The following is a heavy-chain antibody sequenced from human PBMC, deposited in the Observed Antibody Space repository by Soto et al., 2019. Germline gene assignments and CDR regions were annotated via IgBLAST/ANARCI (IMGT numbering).Heavy chain of an antibody. CDR2: IGTAGDT. J-gene: IGHJ3*01. Sequence: GGSLRLSCAASGFTFSSYDMHWVRQATGKGLEWVSAIGTAGDTYYPGSVKGRFTISRDNAKNSLYPQMNSLGAGDTYVYYGERSRLWNNGIPAIDLWGHGTMVTVSS. D-gene: IGHD1-1*01. CDR3: ERSRLWNNGIPAIDL. V-gene: IGHV3-13*01. CDR1: GFTFSSYD.